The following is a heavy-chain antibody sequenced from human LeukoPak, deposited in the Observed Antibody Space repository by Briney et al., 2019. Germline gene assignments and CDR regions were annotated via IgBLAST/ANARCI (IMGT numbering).Heavy chain of an antibody. CDR3: ARGIVLTGYASFDY. CDR1: GGSISSYY. D-gene: IGHD2-8*02. V-gene: IGHV4-4*07. Sequence: SETLSLTCTVSGGSISSYYWSWIRQPAGKGLEWIGRIYTSGSTNYNPSLKSRVTISVDKSKNQFSLKLNSVTAADTAVYFCARGIVLTGYASFDYWGQGTPVTVSS. CDR2: IYTSGST. J-gene: IGHJ4*02.